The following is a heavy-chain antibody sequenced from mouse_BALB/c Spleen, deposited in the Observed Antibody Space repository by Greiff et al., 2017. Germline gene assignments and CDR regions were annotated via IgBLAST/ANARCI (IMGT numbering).Heavy chain of an antibody. V-gene: IGHV1-54*01. CDR2: INPGSGGT. CDR3: ARYSDGYPFAY. CDR1: GYAFTNYL. Sequence: QVQLQQSGAELVRPGTSVKVSCKASGYAFTNYLIEWVKQRPGQGLEWIGVINPGSGGTNYNEKFKGKATLTADKSSSTAYMQLSSLTSDDSAVYCCARYSDGYPFAYWGQGTLVTVSA. D-gene: IGHD2-3*01. J-gene: IGHJ3*01.